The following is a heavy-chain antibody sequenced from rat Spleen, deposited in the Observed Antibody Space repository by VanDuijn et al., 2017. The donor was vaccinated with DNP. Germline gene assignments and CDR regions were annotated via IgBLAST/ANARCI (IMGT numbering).Heavy chain of an antibody. D-gene: IGHD1-11*01. V-gene: IGHV5-7*01. J-gene: IGHJ4*01. CDR3: TTFEGTNA. CDR1: EFTFSNCN. Sequence: EVQLVESGGDIVQPGRSLKLSCAASEFTFSNCNMAWVRQAPKKGLEWVATISITGGGTYYPDSVKGRFTISRDNAKNSLYLQMNSLTSEDTATYYCTTFEGTNAWGQGTSVTVSS. CDR2: ISITGGGT.